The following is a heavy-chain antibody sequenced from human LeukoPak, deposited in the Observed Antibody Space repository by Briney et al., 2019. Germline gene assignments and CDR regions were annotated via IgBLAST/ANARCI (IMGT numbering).Heavy chain of an antibody. V-gene: IGHV3-23*01. CDR1: EFTFSDYA. D-gene: IGHD3-22*01. Sequence: GSLRLSCVASEFTFSDYAMSWVRQAPGKGLEWVSAITGSGGSTYYADSVKGRFTISRDNSKNTLYLQMNSLRAEDTAVYYCAKGGGAYYSDSSTYSAPFEHWGQGTLVTVSS. CDR2: ITGSGGST. CDR3: AKGGGAYYSDSSTYSAPFEH. J-gene: IGHJ4*02.